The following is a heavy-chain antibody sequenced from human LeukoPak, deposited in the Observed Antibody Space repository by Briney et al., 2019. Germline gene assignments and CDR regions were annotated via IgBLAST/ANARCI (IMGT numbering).Heavy chain of an antibody. D-gene: IGHD6-19*01. CDR3: ARLDSSGWGYFDY. Sequence: PSETLSLTCTLSRGSISNYYYSWIRQPPGKGLEWIGYIYYSGSTNYNPSLKSRVTLSVDTSKNQFSLKLSSVTAADTAVYYCARLDSSGWGYFDYWGREPWSPSPQ. V-gene: IGHV4-59*01. CDR1: RGSISNYY. J-gene: IGHJ4*02. CDR2: IYYSGST.